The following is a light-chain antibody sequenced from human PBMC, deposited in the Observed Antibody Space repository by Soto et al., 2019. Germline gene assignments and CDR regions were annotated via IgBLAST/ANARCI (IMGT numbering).Light chain of an antibody. V-gene: IGLV1-40*01. CDR1: SSNIGAGYD. J-gene: IGLJ2*01. CDR2: GNS. CDR3: QSYDSRLSGYVV. Sequence: QLVLTQPPSVSGAPGQRVTISCTGSSSNIGAGYDVHWYQQLPGTAPKLLIYGNSNRPSGVPDRFSGSKSGTSASLAITGLQAEDEADYYCQSYDSRLSGYVVFGGGTTLTV.